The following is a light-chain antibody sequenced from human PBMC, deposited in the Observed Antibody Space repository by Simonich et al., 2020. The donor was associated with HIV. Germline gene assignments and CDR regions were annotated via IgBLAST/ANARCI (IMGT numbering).Light chain of an antibody. CDR3: HQYNNWPPWT. CDR1: QSVSSN. CDR2: GAS. J-gene: IGKJ1*01. V-gene: IGKV3-15*01. Sequence: EIVMTQSPATLSVSPGERATLSCRASQSVSSNFAWYQQKPGQAPRLPIDGASTRATGIPARFSGSGSGTEFTLTISSMQSEDFAVYYCHQYNNWPPWTFGQGTKVEIK.